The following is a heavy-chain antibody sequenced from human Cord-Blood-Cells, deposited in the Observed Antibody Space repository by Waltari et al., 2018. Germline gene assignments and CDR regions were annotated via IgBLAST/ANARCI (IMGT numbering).Heavy chain of an antibody. CDR3: ASRTDEGNWFDP. J-gene: IGHJ5*02. Sequence: QVQLQQWGAGLLKPSETLSLTCAVYGGSFSGYSWSWIRQPPGKGLEWIGEINHSGSTNYNPSLKSRVTISVDTSKNQFSLKLSSVTAADTAVYYCASRTDEGNWFDPWGQGTLVTVSS. CDR2: INHSGST. CDR1: GGSFSGYS. D-gene: IGHD1-1*01. V-gene: IGHV4-34*01.